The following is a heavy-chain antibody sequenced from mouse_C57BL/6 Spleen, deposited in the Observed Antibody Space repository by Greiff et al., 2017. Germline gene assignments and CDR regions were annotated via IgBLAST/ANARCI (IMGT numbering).Heavy chain of an antibody. CDR3: ARGKRMDY. Sequence: QVQLQQSGAELVKPGASVKLSCKASGYTFTSYWMQWVKQRPGQGLEWIGEIDPSDSYTNYNQKFKGKATLTVDTSSSTAYMQLSILTSEDSAVYYCARGKRMDYWGQGTSVTVSS. V-gene: IGHV1-50*01. CDR1: GYTFTSYW. D-gene: IGHD2-1*01. CDR2: IDPSDSYT. J-gene: IGHJ4*01.